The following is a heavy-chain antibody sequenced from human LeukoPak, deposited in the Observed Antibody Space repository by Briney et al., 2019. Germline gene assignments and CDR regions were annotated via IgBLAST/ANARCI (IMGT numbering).Heavy chain of an antibody. V-gene: IGHV4-39*07. CDR1: GGSLSSSSYY. J-gene: IGHJ4*02. CDR3: ARGRTAPPFDY. Sequence: SETLSLTCTVSGGSLSSSSYYWGWIRQPPGKGLGGIGSIYYSGSTCYNPSLKSRVTISVDTSKNQFSLKLSSVTAADTAVYYCARGRTAPPFDYWGQGTLVTVSS. CDR2: IYYSGST.